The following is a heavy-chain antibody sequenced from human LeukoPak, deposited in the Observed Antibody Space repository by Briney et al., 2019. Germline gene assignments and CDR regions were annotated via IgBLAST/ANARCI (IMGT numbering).Heavy chain of an antibody. Sequence: SETLSLTCTVSGGSISGYYWTWIRQPPGQGLEWIGEVSLSGLTNYNPSLSSRVIMALDTSKNHLSLHLTSVTAADTAVYYCSRENGAFSPFGYWGQGSLVTVLS. D-gene: IGHD2-8*01. CDR1: GGSISGYY. CDR3: SRENGAFSPFGY. J-gene: IGHJ4*02. V-gene: IGHV4-59*12. CDR2: VSLSGLT.